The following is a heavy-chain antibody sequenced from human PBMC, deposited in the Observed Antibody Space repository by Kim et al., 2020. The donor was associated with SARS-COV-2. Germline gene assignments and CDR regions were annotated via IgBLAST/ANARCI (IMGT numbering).Heavy chain of an antibody. CDR1: GGTFSSYA. D-gene: IGHD2-2*01. J-gene: IGHJ2*01. CDR3: ARAPKSTRSFNWYFDL. Sequence: SVKVSCKASGGTFSSYAISWVRQAPGQGLEWMGRIIPILGIANYAQKFQGRVTITADKSTSTAYMELSSLRSEDTAVYYCARAPKSTRSFNWYFDLWGRGTLVTVSS. CDR2: IIPILGIA. V-gene: IGHV1-69*04.